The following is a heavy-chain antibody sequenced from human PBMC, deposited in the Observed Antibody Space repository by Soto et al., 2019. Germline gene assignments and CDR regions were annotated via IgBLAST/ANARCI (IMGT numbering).Heavy chain of an antibody. CDR2: IYYSGST. D-gene: IGHD6-13*01. J-gene: IGHJ4*02. CDR3: ARVRAAAGTTFDY. V-gene: IGHV4-31*03. Sequence: LSLTCTVSGGSLSSGGYYWSWIRQHPGKGLEWIGYIYYSGSTYYNPSLESRVTISVDTSKNQFSLKLSSVTAADTAVYYCARVRAAAGTTFDYWGQGTLVTVS. CDR1: GGSLSSGGYY.